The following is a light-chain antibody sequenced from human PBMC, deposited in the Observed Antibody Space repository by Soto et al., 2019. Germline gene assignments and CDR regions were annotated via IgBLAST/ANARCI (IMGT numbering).Light chain of an antibody. CDR1: QSVSSGY. CDR2: GAS. J-gene: IGKJ3*01. Sequence: EIVLTQSPGTLSLSPGEGATLSCRASQSVSSGYLGWYQQKPGQAPRLLIYGASNRATGIPDRFSGSGSGTDFTLTISRLEPEDFAVYYCQHYPTSPPFTFGPGTKVDIK. CDR3: QHYPTSPPFT. V-gene: IGKV3-20*01.